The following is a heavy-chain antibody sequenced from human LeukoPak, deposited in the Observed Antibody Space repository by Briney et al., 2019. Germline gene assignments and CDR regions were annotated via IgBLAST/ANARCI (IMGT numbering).Heavy chain of an antibody. CDR3: ARGGWSSSPSIECDY. Sequence: PSETLSLTCTVSGGSISSYYWSWIRQPAGKGLEWIGRIYTSGSTNYNPSLKSRVTMSVDTSKNQFSLKLSSVTAADTAVYYCARGGWSSSPSIECDYWGQGTLVTVSS. CDR1: GGSISSYY. D-gene: IGHD6-6*01. CDR2: IYTSGST. V-gene: IGHV4-4*07. J-gene: IGHJ4*02.